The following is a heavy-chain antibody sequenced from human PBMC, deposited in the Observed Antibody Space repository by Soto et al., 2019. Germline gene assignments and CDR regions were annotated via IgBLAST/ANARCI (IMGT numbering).Heavy chain of an antibody. J-gene: IGHJ6*02. D-gene: IGHD2-15*01. CDR3: ARDIGCSGGSCYYYGMDV. Sequence: GGSLRLSCAASGFTFSDYYMSWIRQAPGKGLEWVSYISSSGSTVYYADSVKGRFTISRDNAKNSLYLQMNSLRDEDTAVYYCARDIGCSGGSCYYYGMDVWGQGTTVTVSS. V-gene: IGHV3-11*04. CDR2: ISSSGSTV. CDR1: GFTFSDYY.